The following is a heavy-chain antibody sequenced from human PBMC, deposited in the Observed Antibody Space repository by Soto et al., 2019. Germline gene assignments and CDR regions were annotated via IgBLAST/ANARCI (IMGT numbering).Heavy chain of an antibody. V-gene: IGHV5-10-1*01. CDR2: IDPSDSYT. CDR1: GYSLTSYW. Sequence: PGESLKISCKGSGYSLTSYWISWVRQMPGKGLEWMGRIDPSDSYTNYSPSFQGHVTISADKSISTAYLQWSSLKASDTAMYYCARQDCSSTSCYGSNWFDPWGQGTLVTVSS. CDR3: ARQDCSSTSCYGSNWFDP. D-gene: IGHD2-2*01. J-gene: IGHJ5*02.